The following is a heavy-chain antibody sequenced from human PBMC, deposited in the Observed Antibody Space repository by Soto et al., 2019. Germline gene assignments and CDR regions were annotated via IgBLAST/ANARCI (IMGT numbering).Heavy chain of an antibody. CDR3: ASDYYDSSGYLSPFDY. D-gene: IGHD3-22*01. CDR2: IYYSGST. Sequence: SETLSLTCTVSGGSISSSSYYWGWIRQPPGKGLEWIGSIYYSGSTYYNPSLKSRVTISVDTSKNPFSLKLSSVTAADTAVYYCASDYYDSSGYLSPFDYWGQGTLVTVSS. J-gene: IGHJ4*02. CDR1: GGSISSSSYY. V-gene: IGHV4-39*01.